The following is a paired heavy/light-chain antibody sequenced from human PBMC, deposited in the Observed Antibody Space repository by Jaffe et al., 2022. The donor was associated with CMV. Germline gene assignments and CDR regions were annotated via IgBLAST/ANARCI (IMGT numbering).Heavy chain of an antibody. Sequence: EVQLVESGGGLIQPGGSLRLSCAASGFTVNSHNMTWVRQAPGKGLEWVSVIYSGGTTYYADSVKGRFTISRDNSKNTLFLQMNSLRVEDTAVFYCARHAISIFRGPRGYNNGLDVWGQGTTVTVSS. V-gene: IGHV3-53*01. CDR3: ARHAISIFRGPRGYNNGLDV. CDR2: IYSGGTT. J-gene: IGHJ6*02. CDR1: GFTVNSHN. D-gene: IGHD3-10*01.
Light chain of an antibody. J-gene: IGKJ1*01. CDR1: QSIGSY. CDR3: QQSYTTPWT. Sequence: DIQMTQSPSSLSASVGDRVTITCRASQSIGSYLNWYQQKVGRAPKLLIFAASSLQGGVPSRFSGSGSGTDFTLTINSLQPEDFATYYCQQSYTTPWTFGQGTKVEIK. CDR2: AAS. V-gene: IGKV1-39*01.